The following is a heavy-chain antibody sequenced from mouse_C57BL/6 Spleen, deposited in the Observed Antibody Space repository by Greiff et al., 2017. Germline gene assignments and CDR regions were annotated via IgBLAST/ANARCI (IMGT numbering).Heavy chain of an antibody. V-gene: IGHV1-82*01. CDR2: IYPGDGDT. D-gene: IGHD1-1*01. CDR1: GYAFSSSW. CDR3: ARGAGSRYFDV. J-gene: IGHJ1*03. Sequence: VKVVESGPELVKPGASVKISCKASGYAFSSSWMNWVKQRPGKGLEWIGRIYPGDGDTNYNGKFKGKATLTADKSSSAAYMQLSRLTSEDSGVYLCARGAGSRYFDVWGTGTTVTVSS.